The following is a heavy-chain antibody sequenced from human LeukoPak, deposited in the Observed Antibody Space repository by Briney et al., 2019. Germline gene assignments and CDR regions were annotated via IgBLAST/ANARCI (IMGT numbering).Heavy chain of an antibody. J-gene: IGHJ4*02. Sequence: PSETLSLTCTVSGGSITGYYWSWIRQPPGKGLEWIGYIYYSGSTNYNPSLKSRVTISVDTSKNQFSLKLSSVTAADTAVYYCAGYGDYGGVYWGQGTLVTVSS. D-gene: IGHD4-17*01. CDR1: GGSITGYY. CDR3: AGYGDYGGVY. V-gene: IGHV4-59*01. CDR2: IYYSGST.